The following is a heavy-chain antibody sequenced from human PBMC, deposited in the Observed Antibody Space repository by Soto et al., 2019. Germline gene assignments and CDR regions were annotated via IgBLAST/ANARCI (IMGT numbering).Heavy chain of an antibody. J-gene: IGHJ4*02. CDR2: LSYDGSNK. D-gene: IGHD6-19*01. V-gene: IGHV3-30-3*01. Sequence: QVQLVESGGGVVQPGRSLRLSCAASGFTFSSYAMHWVRQAPGKGLEWVAVLSYDGSNKYYAGSLKGRFTISRDNSKNTHYLQLCSLRAEDTSVDYCETDKSPHSRGGPNGRVVYWGQGTLVTVSS. CDR1: GFTFSSYA. CDR3: ETDKSPHSRGGPNGRVVY.